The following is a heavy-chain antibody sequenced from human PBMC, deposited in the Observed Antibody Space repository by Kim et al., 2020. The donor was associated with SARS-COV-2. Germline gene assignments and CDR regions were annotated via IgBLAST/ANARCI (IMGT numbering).Heavy chain of an antibody. J-gene: IGHJ6*02. Sequence: SAAPVKGRLTISREDSKNPLYRQMNSLKTEDTAVYYCTTDRRKTGRGMDVWGQGTTVTVSS. CDR3: TTDRRKTGRGMDV. V-gene: IGHV3-15*01.